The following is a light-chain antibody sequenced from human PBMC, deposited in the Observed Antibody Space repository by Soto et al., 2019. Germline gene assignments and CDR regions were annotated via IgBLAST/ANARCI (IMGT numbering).Light chain of an antibody. CDR2: GAS. CDR3: QQYNKWPAEIT. CDR1: QSVRTK. V-gene: IGKV3D-15*01. Sequence: IVLTQYPATLSLSPGERATLSWRASQSVRTKLAWYQQKPGQAPRLLVYGASSRATGIPARFSGSGSGTEFTLTISSLQSEDSGVYYCQQYNKWPAEITFGQGTRLEIK. J-gene: IGKJ5*01.